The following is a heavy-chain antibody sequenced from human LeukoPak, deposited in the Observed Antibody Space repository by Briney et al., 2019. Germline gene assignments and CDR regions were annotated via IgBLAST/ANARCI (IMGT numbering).Heavy chain of an antibody. Sequence: GSLRLSCSVSGFIFTNYWTSWVRQAPGKGLEWIGYIYYSGSTNYNPSLKSRVTISVETSKNQFSLKLSSVTAADTAVYYCARERDSGYSYGGVYFDYWGQGTLVTVSS. V-gene: IGHV4-59*01. CDR2: IYYSGST. CDR1: GFIFTNYW. CDR3: ARERDSGYSYGGVYFDY. D-gene: IGHD5-18*01. J-gene: IGHJ4*02.